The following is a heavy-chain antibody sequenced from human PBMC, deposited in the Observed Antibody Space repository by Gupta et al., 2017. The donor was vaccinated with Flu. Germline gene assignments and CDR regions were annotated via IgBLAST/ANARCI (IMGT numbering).Heavy chain of an antibody. CDR1: GFSLSTSGTR. V-gene: IGHV2-70*04. J-gene: IGHJ5*02. Sequence: QVTLKESGPALVKPTQTLTLTCTFSGFSLSTSGTRLSWIRQPPGKALEWLARIDGDDDKFYSTSLKTRLTISKDTSKNQVVLTMTNMDPVDTATYYCARMVYGAGRGFDPWGQGTLVTVSS. CDR2: IDGDDDK. CDR3: ARMVYGAGRGFDP. D-gene: IGHD1-26*01.